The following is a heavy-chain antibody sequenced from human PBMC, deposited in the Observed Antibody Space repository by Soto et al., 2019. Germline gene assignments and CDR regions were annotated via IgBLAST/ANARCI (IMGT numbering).Heavy chain of an antibody. D-gene: IGHD1-26*01. CDR2: LYHSGST. V-gene: IGHV4-30-2*01. J-gene: IGHJ6*02. CDR3: ARDRREKYYHFGMDV. CDR1: GGSISSGGYS. Sequence: SETLSLTCAVSGGSISSGGYSWSWIRQPPGKGLEWIGYLYHSGSTYYTPSLKSRVTISVDRSKNQFSLKLSSVTAADTAVYYCARDRREKYYHFGMDVWGQGTTVTVS.